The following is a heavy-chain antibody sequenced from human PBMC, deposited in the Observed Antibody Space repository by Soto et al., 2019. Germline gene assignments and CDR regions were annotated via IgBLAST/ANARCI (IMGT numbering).Heavy chain of an antibody. J-gene: IGHJ3*02. Sequence: PGESLKISCKGFGYSFTTNWLGWVRQMPGKGLEWMGIIFPGDSDARYSPSFHGQVTISADKSINTAYLQWASLKASDTAMYYCARPRGYSGYDDDAFDIWGQGTMVTVSS. CDR2: IFPGDSDA. D-gene: IGHD5-12*01. CDR3: ARPRGYSGYDDDAFDI. CDR1: GYSFTTNW. V-gene: IGHV5-51*01.